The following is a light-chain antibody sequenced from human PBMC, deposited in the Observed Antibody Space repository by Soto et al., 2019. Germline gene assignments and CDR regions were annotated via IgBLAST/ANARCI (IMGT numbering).Light chain of an antibody. Sequence: QSVLTQAASVSGSPGQSITISCTGTSSDVGGYDYVSWYQQHPGKAPKLIIYDVSNRPSGVSNRFSGSKSGNTASLTISGLLAEDEADYYSRSYISTSILNVFGTGTKVTVL. V-gene: IGLV2-14*03. CDR3: RSYISTSILNV. CDR1: SSDVGGYDY. CDR2: DVS. J-gene: IGLJ1*01.